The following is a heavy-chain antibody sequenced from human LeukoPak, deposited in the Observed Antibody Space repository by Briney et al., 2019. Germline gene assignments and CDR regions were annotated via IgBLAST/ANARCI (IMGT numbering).Heavy chain of an antibody. V-gene: IGHV4-61*02. CDR3: ARAKPGPRAHCFDY. Sequence: SETLSLTCTVSGGSISSGSYYWSWIRQPAGKGLEWIGRIYTSGSTYYNPSLKSRVIMSVDMSKNQFSLKLTSVTAADTAVYYCARAKPGPRAHCFDYWGQGTLVTVSS. D-gene: IGHD3-3*02. CDR1: GGSISSGSYY. J-gene: IGHJ4*02. CDR2: IYTSGST.